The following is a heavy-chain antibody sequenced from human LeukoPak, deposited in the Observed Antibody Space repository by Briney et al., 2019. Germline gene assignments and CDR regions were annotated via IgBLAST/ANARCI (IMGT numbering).Heavy chain of an antibody. Sequence: GGSLRLSCEAFGFTFSYSAMNWVRQAPGKGLEWVSAIGSTGASTYYADSVKGRFTISRDNSKNTLYLQMNSLRAEDTAVYYCAKGVAAAGATLFDYWGQGTLVTVSS. V-gene: IGHV3-23*01. CDR1: GFTFSYSA. CDR3: AKGVAAAGATLFDY. D-gene: IGHD6-13*01. J-gene: IGHJ4*02. CDR2: IGSTGAST.